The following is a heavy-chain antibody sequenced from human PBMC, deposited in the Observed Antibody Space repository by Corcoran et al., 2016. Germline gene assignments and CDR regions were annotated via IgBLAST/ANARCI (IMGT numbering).Heavy chain of an antibody. J-gene: IGHJ4*02. Sequence: QVTLKESGPVLVKPTETLTLTCTVSGFSLSNARMGVSWIRQPPGKALEWLAHLFSNDEKSYSTSLKSRLTISKDTSKSQVVLTMTNMDHVDKATYYWARILLPLKYYYDSSGYYLDYWGQGTLVTVSS. CDR2: LFSNDEK. D-gene: IGHD3-22*01. V-gene: IGHV2-26*01. CDR1: GFSLSNARMG. CDR3: ARILLPLKYYYDSSGYYLDY.